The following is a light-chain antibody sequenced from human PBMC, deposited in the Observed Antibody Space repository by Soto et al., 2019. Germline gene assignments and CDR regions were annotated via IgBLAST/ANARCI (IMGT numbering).Light chain of an antibody. V-gene: IGKV3-20*01. J-gene: IGKJ1*01. CDR2: EAS. CDR3: QHYDSLRWT. Sequence: IVLSHSPCTLALSQGVRAALSCRDSQSVSSTYLTWYQQKPGQAPRLLIYEASRRATGIPDRFSGSGSGTDFSLTISRLEPEDFAVYYCQHYDSLRWTFGLGTKVDIK. CDR1: QSVSSTY.